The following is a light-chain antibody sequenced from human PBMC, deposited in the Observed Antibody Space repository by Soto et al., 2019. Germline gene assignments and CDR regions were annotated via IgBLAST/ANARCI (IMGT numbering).Light chain of an antibody. CDR2: GAS. CDR1: QSLNSN. V-gene: IGKV3-15*01. Sequence: EIVLPQSPGTLSLSPGESATLSCRASQSLNSNLAWYQQKLGQAPRVLIYGASTRATGIPARFSGSGSGTEFTLTISSLQSEDFAVYYCQEYNTWPWTFGQGTKVDIK. CDR3: QEYNTWPWT. J-gene: IGKJ1*01.